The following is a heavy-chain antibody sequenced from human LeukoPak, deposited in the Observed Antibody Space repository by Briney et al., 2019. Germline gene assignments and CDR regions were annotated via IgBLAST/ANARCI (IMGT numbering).Heavy chain of an antibody. D-gene: IGHD6-19*01. V-gene: IGHV4-39*01. Sequence: SETLSLTCAVSGDSVGSSSFFWGLIRQPPGRGLEWIGSIYDNANTYYSASLRSRLTMSVDVSKNQISLKLSSVTAADTAVYYCARQAPPNWLVTWYFDYWGQGTQVSVSS. CDR1: GDSVGSSSFF. CDR2: IYDNANT. CDR3: ARQAPPNWLVTWYFDY. J-gene: IGHJ4*02.